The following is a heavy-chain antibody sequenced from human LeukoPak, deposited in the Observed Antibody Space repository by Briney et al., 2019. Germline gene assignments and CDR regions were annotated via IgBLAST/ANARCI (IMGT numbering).Heavy chain of an antibody. CDR2: INPNSGGT. V-gene: IGHV1-2*02. Sequence: GASVKVSCKASGYTFTGYYMHWVRQAPGQGLEWMGWINPNSGGTNYAQKFQGRVTMTRDTSISTAYMELSRLRSDDTAVYYCARDSTIFGVVISLFDYWGQGTLVTVSS. CDR1: GYTFTGYY. J-gene: IGHJ4*02. CDR3: ARDSTIFGVVISLFDY. D-gene: IGHD3-3*01.